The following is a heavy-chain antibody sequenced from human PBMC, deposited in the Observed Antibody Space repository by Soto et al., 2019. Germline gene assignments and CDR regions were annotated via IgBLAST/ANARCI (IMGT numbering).Heavy chain of an antibody. CDR1: GGSISSGGYS. CDR3: ARSYYYDSSGDLDV. Sequence: SETLSLTCAVSGGSISSGGYSWSWIRQPPGKGLEWIGYIYHSGSTYYNPSLKSRVTISVDRSKNQFSLKLSSVTAADTAVYYCARSYYYDSSGDLDVWGQGTTVTVSS. V-gene: IGHV4-30-2*01. CDR2: IYHSGST. J-gene: IGHJ6*02. D-gene: IGHD3-22*01.